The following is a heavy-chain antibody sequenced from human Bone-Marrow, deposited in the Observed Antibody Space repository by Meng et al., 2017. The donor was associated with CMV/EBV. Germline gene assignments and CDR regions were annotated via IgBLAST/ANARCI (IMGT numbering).Heavy chain of an antibody. CDR2: ITSDGSST. V-gene: IGHV3-74*01. CDR1: GFTFSRYW. CDR3: ARDYYDFWSGYWLGYAQMLYGMDV. Sequence: GESLKISCAASGFTFSRYWMSWVRQAPGKGLVWVSRITSDGSSTSYADSVKGRFTISRDNAKNTLYLQMNSLRAEDTGVYYCARDYYDFWSGYWLGYAQMLYGMDVWGQGTTVTVSS. D-gene: IGHD3-3*01. J-gene: IGHJ6*02.